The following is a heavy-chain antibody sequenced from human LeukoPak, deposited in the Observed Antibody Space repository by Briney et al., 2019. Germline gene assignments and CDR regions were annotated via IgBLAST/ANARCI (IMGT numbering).Heavy chain of an antibody. Sequence: GASVKVSCKASGYTFTSYGISWVRQAPGQGLEWMGWISGNGDNTKYVQEFQGRVTMTTDTSTSTAHMDLRSLRSDDTAIYYCARVHGYYIGLYYFDYWGQGTLVTVSS. CDR3: ARVHGYYIGLYYFDY. CDR2: ISGNGDNT. CDR1: GYTFTSYG. D-gene: IGHD4-17*01. J-gene: IGHJ4*02. V-gene: IGHV1-18*01.